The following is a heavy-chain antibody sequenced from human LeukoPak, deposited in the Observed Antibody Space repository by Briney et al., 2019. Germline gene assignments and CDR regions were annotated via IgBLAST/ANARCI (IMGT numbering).Heavy chain of an antibody. CDR2: INPNSGGT. D-gene: IGHD6-19*01. J-gene: IGHJ6*02. CDR1: GYTFTGYY. CDR3: ARGYSSGPTSKYYYYYYGMDV. Sequence: ASVNVSCKASGYTFTGYYMHWVRQAPGQGLEWMGWINPNSGGTNYAQKFQGRVTMTRDTSISTAYMELSRLRSDDTAVYYCARGYSSGPTSKYYYYYYGMDVWGQGTTVSVSS. V-gene: IGHV1-2*02.